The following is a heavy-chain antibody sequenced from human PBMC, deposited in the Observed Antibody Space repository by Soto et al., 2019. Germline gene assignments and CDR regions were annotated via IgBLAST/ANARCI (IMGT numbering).Heavy chain of an antibody. J-gene: IGHJ6*02. V-gene: IGHV4-61*01. Sequence: QVQLQESGPGLVKPSETLSLTCTVSGGSVSSGSYYWSWIRQPPGKGLEWIGYIYYSGSTNYNPSLKSRVTISVDTSKNQFSLKLSSVTAADTAVYYCARTARPPPPYGMDVWGQGTMVTVSS. CDR2: IYYSGST. CDR3: ARTARPPPPYGMDV. CDR1: GGSVSSGSYY.